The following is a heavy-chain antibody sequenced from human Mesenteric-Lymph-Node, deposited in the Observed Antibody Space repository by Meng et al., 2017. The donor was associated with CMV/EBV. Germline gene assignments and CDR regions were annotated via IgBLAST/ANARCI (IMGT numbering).Heavy chain of an antibody. D-gene: IGHD2-15*01. CDR1: GYTFIRYD. J-gene: IGHJ6*02. Sequence: ASVKVSCKASGYTFIRYDINWVRQTTGQGLEWMGWMNPNCGNTGYAQKFQGRVTITRNTSISTAYMELSSLRSEDAAMYYCARRTYDGSIYYYYGMDVWGQGTTVTVSX. V-gene: IGHV1-8*03. CDR2: MNPNCGNT. CDR3: ARRTYDGSIYYYYGMDV.